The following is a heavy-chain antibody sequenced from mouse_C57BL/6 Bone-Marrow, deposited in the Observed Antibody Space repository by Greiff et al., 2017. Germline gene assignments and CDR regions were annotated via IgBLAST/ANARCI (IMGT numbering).Heavy chain of an antibody. CDR2: INYDGSST. V-gene: IGHV5-16*01. J-gene: IGHJ1*03. CDR1: GFTFSDYY. D-gene: IGHD3-1*01. Sequence: EVKLVESEGGLVQPGSSMKLSCTASGFTFSDYYMAWVRQVPEKGLEWVANINYDGSSTYYLDSLKSRFIISRDNAKNILYLQMSSLKSEDTATYYCARDRGTGYWYFDVWGTGTTVTVSS. CDR3: ARDRGTGYWYFDV.